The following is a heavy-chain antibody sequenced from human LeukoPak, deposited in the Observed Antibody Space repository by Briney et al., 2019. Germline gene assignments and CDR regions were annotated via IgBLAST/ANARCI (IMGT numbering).Heavy chain of an antibody. D-gene: IGHD3-10*01. CDR2: IDPSGGST. V-gene: IGHV1-46*01. CDR3: ARDLGLRGVTNWFDP. Sequence: ASVKVSCKASAYTFGTYLMHWVRQAPGQGLEWMGIIDPSGGSTGYAQKFQGRVTMTRDTSTSTVYMELSSLRSEDTAVYYCARDLGLRGVTNWFDPWGQGTLVTVSS. CDR1: AYTFGTYL. J-gene: IGHJ5*02.